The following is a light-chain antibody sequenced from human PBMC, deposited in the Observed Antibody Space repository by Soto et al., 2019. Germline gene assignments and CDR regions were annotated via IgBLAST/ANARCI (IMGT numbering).Light chain of an antibody. CDR3: QQYNGYGR. Sequence: DIQMTQSPSTLSASVGDRVTITCRASQNINSWLAWYQQKPGEAPKLLIHKASSLQSGVPSRFSGSGSGTEFTLTISSLDPDDIATYYCQQYNGYGRFGQGTKVDIK. CDR1: QNINSW. J-gene: IGKJ1*01. V-gene: IGKV1-5*03. CDR2: KAS.